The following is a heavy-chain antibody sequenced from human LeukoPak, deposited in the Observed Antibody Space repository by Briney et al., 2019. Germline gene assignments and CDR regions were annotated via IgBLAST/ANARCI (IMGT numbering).Heavy chain of an antibody. CDR1: GGSFSGYY. CDR2: INHSGST. CDR3: ARANDYGDPLPRYMDV. Sequence: SETLSLTCAVYGGSFSGYYWSWIRQPPGKGLEWIGEINHSGSTNYNPSLKSRVTISVDTSKNQFSLKLSSVTAADTAVYYCARANDYGDPLPRYMDVWGKGTTVTVSS. V-gene: IGHV4-34*01. J-gene: IGHJ6*03. D-gene: IGHD4-17*01.